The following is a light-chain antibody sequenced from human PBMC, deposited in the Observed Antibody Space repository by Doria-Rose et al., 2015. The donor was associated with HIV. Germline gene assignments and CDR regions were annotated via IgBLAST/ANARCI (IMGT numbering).Light chain of an antibody. Sequence: TITCRASQDISNLAWYQQKPGKAPKLLIYAASTLQSGVPSRFSGSGSGTDFTLTISYLQSEDFATYYCQQYYSYPPTFGQGTKVEVK. CDR3: QQYYSYPPT. CDR1: QDISN. J-gene: IGKJ1*01. V-gene: IGKV1-8*01. CDR2: AAS.